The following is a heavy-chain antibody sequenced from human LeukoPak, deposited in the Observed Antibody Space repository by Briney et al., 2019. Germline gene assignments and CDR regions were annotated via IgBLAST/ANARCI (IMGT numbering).Heavy chain of an antibody. V-gene: IGHV4-34*01. CDR3: ARSYCSNGVCYTIDY. Sequence: SETLSLTCAVYGGSFSGYYWSWIRQPPGKGLEWIGEINHSGSTYYNPSLKGRVAISVDTSKNQFSLRLSSVTAADTAVFYCARSYCSNGVCYTIDYWGQGTLVTVAS. CDR2: INHSGST. J-gene: IGHJ4*02. D-gene: IGHD2-8*01. CDR1: GGSFSGYY.